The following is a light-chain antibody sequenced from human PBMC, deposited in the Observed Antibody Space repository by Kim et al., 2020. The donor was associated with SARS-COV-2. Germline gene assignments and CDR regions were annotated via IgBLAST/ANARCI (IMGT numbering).Light chain of an antibody. CDR1: QSISDW. Sequence: DIQMTQSPSTLSASVGGTVTITCRASQSISDWLAWYQQKPGKAPKLLIYDASTLESGVPSRFSGSGYGTEFTLTITSLQPDDSATYYCQQYDTYSTFGRGTKVEIK. CDR3: QQYDTYST. J-gene: IGKJ4*02. CDR2: DAS. V-gene: IGKV1-5*01.